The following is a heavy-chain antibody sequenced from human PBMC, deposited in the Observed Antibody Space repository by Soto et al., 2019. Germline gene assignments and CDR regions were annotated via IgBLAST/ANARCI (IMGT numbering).Heavy chain of an antibody. CDR3: TTAHSVAGRQANY. D-gene: IGHD6-19*01. CDR2: IKSKTDGGTT. J-gene: IGHJ4*02. CDR1: GFTFSNAW. Sequence: PGGSLRLSCAASGFTFSNAWMSWVRQAPGKGLEWVGRIKSKTDGGTTDYAAPVKGRFTISRDDSKNTLYLQMNSLKTEDTAVYYCTTAHSVAGRQANYWGQGTLVTVSS. V-gene: IGHV3-15*01.